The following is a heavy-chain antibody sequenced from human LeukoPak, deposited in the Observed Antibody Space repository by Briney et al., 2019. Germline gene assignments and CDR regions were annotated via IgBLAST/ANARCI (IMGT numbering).Heavy chain of an antibody. D-gene: IGHD2-15*01. CDR1: GFTFSNYA. CDR3: AKAGAYCSGGSSSNFDY. CDR2: IRGSGDDI. J-gene: IGHJ4*02. V-gene: IGHV3-23*01. Sequence: GGSLRLSCAASGFTFSNYAMRWLRQAPGKGLDGVSRIRGSGDDIHYADSVRGRFTISRDNSKNTLYLQMNSLRAEDTPVYFCAKAGAYCSGGSSSNFDYWGQGTLVTVSS.